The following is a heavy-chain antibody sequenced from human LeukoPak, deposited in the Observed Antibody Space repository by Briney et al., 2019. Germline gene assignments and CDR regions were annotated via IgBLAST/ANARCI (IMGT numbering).Heavy chain of an antibody. D-gene: IGHD3-22*01. CDR3: ARDDDSSGYLGY. CDR2: IYYSGST. V-gene: IGHV4-30-4*08. J-gene: IGHJ4*02. CDR1: GGSISSGDYY. Sequence: SQTLSLTCTVSGGSISSGDYYWSWIRQPPGKGLEWIGYIYYSGSTYYNPSLKSRVTISVNTSKNQFSLKLSSVTAADTAVYYCARDDDSSGYLGYWGQGTLVTVSS.